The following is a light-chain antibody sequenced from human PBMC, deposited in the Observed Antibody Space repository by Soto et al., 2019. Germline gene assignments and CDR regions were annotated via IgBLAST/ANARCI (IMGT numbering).Light chain of an antibody. CDR1: QSSGSW. J-gene: IGKJ1*01. CDR3: QQDESYWT. CDR2: DAS. Sequence: DIQMTQSPSTLSASVGDRVTITCRASQSSGSWLAWFQQKPGKAPKVLIYDASSLESGAPSRFSGSGSGTGFTLTISNLQPDDFATYYCQQDESYWTFGQGTKVEIK. V-gene: IGKV1-5*01.